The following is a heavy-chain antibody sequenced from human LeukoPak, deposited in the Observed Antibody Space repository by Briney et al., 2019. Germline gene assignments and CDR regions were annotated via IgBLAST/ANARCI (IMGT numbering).Heavy chain of an antibody. Sequence: GGSLRLSCAASGFTFSSYAMSWVRQAPGKGLEWVSAISGSGGSTYYADSVKGRFTISRDNSKNTLYLQMNSLRAEDTAVYYCAKDRARSIVGATPPCYFDYWGQGTLVTVSS. CDR2: ISGSGGST. J-gene: IGHJ4*02. CDR1: GFTFSSYA. V-gene: IGHV3-23*01. CDR3: AKDRARSIVGATPPCYFDY. D-gene: IGHD1-26*01.